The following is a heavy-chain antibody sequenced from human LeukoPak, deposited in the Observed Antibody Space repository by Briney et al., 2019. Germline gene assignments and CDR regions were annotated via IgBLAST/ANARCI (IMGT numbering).Heavy chain of an antibody. J-gene: IGHJ4*02. D-gene: IGHD3-22*01. CDR2: ISDSGGST. CDR1: GITLSNYG. V-gene: IGHV3-23*01. CDR3: AKRGVVIRVILVGFHKEAYYFDS. Sequence: GGSLRLSCAVSGITLSNYGMSWVRQAPGKGLEWVAGISDSGGSTNYADSVKGRFTISRDNPKNTLYLQMNSLRAEDTAAYFCAKRGVVIRVILVGFHKEAYYFDSWGQGALVTVSS.